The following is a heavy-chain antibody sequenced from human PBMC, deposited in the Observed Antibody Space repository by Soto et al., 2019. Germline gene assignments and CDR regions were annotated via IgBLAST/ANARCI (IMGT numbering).Heavy chain of an antibody. CDR3: ARETVGANDY. D-gene: IGHD1-26*01. CDR1: GYTFTSYD. J-gene: IGHJ4*02. V-gene: IGHV1-8*01. Sequence: QVQLVQSGAEVKKPGASVKVSCKASGYTFTSYDINWVRQATGQGLEWMGWMNPNSGNTGYAQKFQGRVTMTRNTSISTPSMELSSLTSPATAVYYAARETVGANDYSRPGTLVTVSS. CDR2: MNPNSGNT.